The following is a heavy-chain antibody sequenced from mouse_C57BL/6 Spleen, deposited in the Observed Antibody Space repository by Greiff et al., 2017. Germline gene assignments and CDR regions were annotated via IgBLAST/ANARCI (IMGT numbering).Heavy chain of an antibody. CDR1: GYTFTSYW. V-gene: IGHV1-69*01. Sequence: QVQLKQPGAELVMPGASVKLSCKASGYTFTSYWMHWVKQRPGQGLEWIGEIDPSASYTNYNQKFKGKSTLTVDKSSSTAYMQLSSLTSEDSAVYYCARPNSNYGFAYWGQGTLVTVSA. CDR3: ARPNSNYGFAY. CDR2: IDPSASYT. J-gene: IGHJ3*01. D-gene: IGHD2-5*01.